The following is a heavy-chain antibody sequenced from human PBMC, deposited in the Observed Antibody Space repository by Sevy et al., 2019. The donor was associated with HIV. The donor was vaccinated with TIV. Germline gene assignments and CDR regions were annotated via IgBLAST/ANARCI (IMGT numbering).Heavy chain of an antibody. CDR1: GYTLTQLS. CDR3: ATGREYYEGNSGYFDY. V-gene: IGHV1-24*01. J-gene: IGHJ4*02. CDR2: FDPEDGER. Sequence: ASVKVSYKLSGYTLTQLSMHWVRQAPGKGLEWLGSFDPEDGERIYAQKFQGRFTMTEETSTDTAYMELSSLRSEDTAIYYCATGREYYEGNSGYFDYWDQGTLVTVSS. D-gene: IGHD3-3*01.